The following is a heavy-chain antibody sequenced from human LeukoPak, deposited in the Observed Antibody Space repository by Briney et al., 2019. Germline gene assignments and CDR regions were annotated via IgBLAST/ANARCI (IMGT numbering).Heavy chain of an antibody. Sequence: SGGSLRLSCAASGFTFSSYWMSWVRQAPGKGLEWVANIKQDGGEKHYVGSVKGRFTISRDDAKNSLSLQMNSLRAEDTAVYYCAREARKSGGMDVWGKGTTVTVSS. D-gene: IGHD3-10*01. CDR2: IKQDGGEK. CDR3: AREARKSGGMDV. J-gene: IGHJ6*04. V-gene: IGHV3-7*03. CDR1: GFTFSSYW.